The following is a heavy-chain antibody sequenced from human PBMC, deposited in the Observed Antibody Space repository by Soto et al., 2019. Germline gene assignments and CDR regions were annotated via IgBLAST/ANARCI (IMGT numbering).Heavy chain of an antibody. Sequence: ASVKVSCKASGYTFRSYAMHWVRQAPAQRLAWMGWINAGYGNTKSSQKFQDRVTISRDTSASTAYMELTSLRSEDTAVYYCARDTGDGTFDFWGQGTLVTVSS. V-gene: IGHV1-3*01. CDR1: GYTFRSYA. J-gene: IGHJ4*02. CDR2: INAGYGNT. CDR3: ARDTGDGTFDF. D-gene: IGHD7-27*01.